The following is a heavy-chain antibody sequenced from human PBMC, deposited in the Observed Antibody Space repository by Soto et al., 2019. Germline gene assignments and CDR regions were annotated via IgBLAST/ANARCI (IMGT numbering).Heavy chain of an antibody. CDR3: AKGYSSSWLFDY. V-gene: IGHV3-23*01. D-gene: IGHD6-13*01. Sequence: XGSLRLSCAASGFTFSSYAMSWVRQAPGKGLEWVSAISGSGGSTYYADSVKGRFTISRDNSKNTLYLQMNSLRAEDTAVYYCAKGYSSSWLFDYWGQGTLVTVSS. CDR2: ISGSGGST. J-gene: IGHJ4*02. CDR1: GFTFSSYA.